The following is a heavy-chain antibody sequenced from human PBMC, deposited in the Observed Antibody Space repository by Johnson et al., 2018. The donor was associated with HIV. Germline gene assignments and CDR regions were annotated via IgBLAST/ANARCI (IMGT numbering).Heavy chain of an antibody. Sequence: QEKLVESGGGVVQPGRSLRLSCAASGFTFSSYALHWVRQAPGTGLEWVAVISYDGSNKYYADSVKGRFTISRDNSKNTLYLQMNSLRAEDTAVYYCARVRGYSYGAHAFDIWGQGTMVTVSS. D-gene: IGHD5-18*01. CDR3: ARVRGYSYGAHAFDI. J-gene: IGHJ3*02. CDR2: ISYDGSNK. V-gene: IGHV3-30-3*01. CDR1: GFTFSSYA.